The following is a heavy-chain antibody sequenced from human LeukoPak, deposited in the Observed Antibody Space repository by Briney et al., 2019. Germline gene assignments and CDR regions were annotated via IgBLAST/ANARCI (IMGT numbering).Heavy chain of an antibody. Sequence: GGSLRLSCAASGFTFSSYSMNWVRQAPGKGREGVSYISSSSSTIYYADSVKGRFTISRDNGKNSLYLQMNSLRAEETAVYYRARSFSDFRNGYHYYSYYYMDVWGKGTTVTVSS. CDR2: ISSSSSTI. CDR3: ARSFSDFRNGYHYYSYYYMDV. CDR1: GFTFSSYS. J-gene: IGHJ6*03. D-gene: IGHD3/OR15-3a*01. V-gene: IGHV3-48*01.